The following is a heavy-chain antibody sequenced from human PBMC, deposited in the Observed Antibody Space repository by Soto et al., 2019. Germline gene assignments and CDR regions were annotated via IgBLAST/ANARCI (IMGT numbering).Heavy chain of an antibody. Sequence: GGSLRLSCAASGFTFSSYAMHWVRQAPGKGLEWVAVISYDGSNKYYADSVKGRFTISRDNSKKTLYLQMNSLRAEDTAVYYCASRYCSGGSCYPPAYGMDVWGQGTPLPVYS. CDR2: ISYDGSNK. D-gene: IGHD2-15*01. J-gene: IGHJ6*02. V-gene: IGHV3-30-3*01. CDR1: GFTFSSYA. CDR3: ASRYCSGGSCYPPAYGMDV.